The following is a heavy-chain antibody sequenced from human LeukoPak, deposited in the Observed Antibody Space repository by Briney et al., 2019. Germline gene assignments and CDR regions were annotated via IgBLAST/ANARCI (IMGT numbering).Heavy chain of an antibody. V-gene: IGHV1-18*04. CDR2: ISAYNGNT. Sequence: ASVKVSCKTSGFTFTGYYIHWVRQAPGQGLEWMGWISAYNGNTNYAQKLQGRVTMTTDTSTSTAYMELRSLRSDDTAVYYCARAMVRGVIRWYYFDYWGQGTLVTVSS. CDR1: GFTFTGYY. D-gene: IGHD3-10*01. CDR3: ARAMVRGVIRWYYFDY. J-gene: IGHJ4*02.